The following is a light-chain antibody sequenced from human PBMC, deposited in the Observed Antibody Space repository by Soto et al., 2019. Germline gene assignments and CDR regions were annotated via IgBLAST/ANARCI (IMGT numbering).Light chain of an antibody. V-gene: IGLV2-8*01. CDR3: SSYAGRNTVV. J-gene: IGLJ2*01. CDR1: SSDVGAYNY. Sequence: QSALSQPPSASGSPGQSVTISCTGTSSDVGAYNYVSWYQQHPGTAPKLMISEVSKRPSGVPDRFSGSKSGNTASLTVSGLQDEDEADYYCSSYAGRNTVVFGGGTKLTVL. CDR2: EVS.